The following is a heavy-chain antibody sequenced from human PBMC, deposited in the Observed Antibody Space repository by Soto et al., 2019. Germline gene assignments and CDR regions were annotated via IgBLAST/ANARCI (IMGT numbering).Heavy chain of an antibody. D-gene: IGHD1-26*01. J-gene: IGHJ6*03. CDR3: ARRSLLPPFYYYYYMVV. CDR1: GGSISSSSYY. CDR2: IYYSGST. Sequence: SETLSLTCTVSGGSISSSSYYWGWIRQPPGKGLEWIGSIYYSGSTYYNPSLKSRVTISVDTSKNQFSLKLSSVTAADTAVYYCARRSLLPPFYYYYYMVVWGKGTTVTVSS. V-gene: IGHV4-39*01.